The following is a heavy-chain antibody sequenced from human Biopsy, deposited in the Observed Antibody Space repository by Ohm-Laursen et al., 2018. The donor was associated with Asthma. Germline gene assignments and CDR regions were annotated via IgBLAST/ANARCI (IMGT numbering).Heavy chain of an antibody. D-gene: IGHD4-17*01. CDR2: IWYDGSNK. V-gene: IGHV3-33*08. CDR1: GFTFSSYG. Sequence: SLRLSCSASGFTFSSYGMHWVRQAPGKGLEWVAVIWYDGSNKYYADSVKGRFTISRDNSKNTLYLQMNSLRAEDTAVYYCARKARHGDYDFDYWGQGTLVTVSS. J-gene: IGHJ4*02. CDR3: ARKARHGDYDFDY.